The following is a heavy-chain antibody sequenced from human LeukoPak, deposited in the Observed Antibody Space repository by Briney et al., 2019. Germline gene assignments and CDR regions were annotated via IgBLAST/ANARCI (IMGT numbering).Heavy chain of an antibody. CDR1: GYTFTSYY. CDR3: ARGKSSGDWRGVPWQQLVGRNWFDP. J-gene: IGHJ5*02. V-gene: IGHV1-46*01. D-gene: IGHD6-13*01. CDR2: INPSGGST. Sequence: ASVKVSCKASGYTFTSYYMHWVRQAPGQGLEWMGIINPSGGSTSYAQKFQGRVTMTRDTSTSTVYMELSSLRSEDTAVYYCARGKSSGDWRGVPWQQLVGRNWFDPRGQGTLVTVSS.